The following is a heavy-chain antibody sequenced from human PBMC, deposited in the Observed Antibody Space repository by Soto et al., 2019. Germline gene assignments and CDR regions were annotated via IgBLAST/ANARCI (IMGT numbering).Heavy chain of an antibody. Sequence: EVQLVESGGVVVQPGGSLRLSCAASGFTFDDYTMLWVRQAPGKGLEWVSLISWDGGSTYYADSVKGRFTISRDNSKNSLYLQMNSLRTEDTALYYCVKDKEMATINWYFDLWGRGTLVTVSS. CDR2: ISWDGGST. CDR1: GFTFDDYT. J-gene: IGHJ2*01. CDR3: VKDKEMATINWYFDL. D-gene: IGHD5-12*01. V-gene: IGHV3-43*01.